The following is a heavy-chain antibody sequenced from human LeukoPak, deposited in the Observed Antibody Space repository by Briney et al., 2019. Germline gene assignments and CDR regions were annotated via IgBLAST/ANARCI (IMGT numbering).Heavy chain of an antibody. D-gene: IGHD4-17*01. CDR3: AKDLSLGTVTTGEDY. CDR2: ISGSGGST. J-gene: IGHJ4*02. V-gene: IGHV3-23*01. CDR1: GFTFSSYA. Sequence: GGSLRLSCAASGFTFSSYAMSWVRQAPGKGLEWVSAISGSGGSTYYADSVKGRFTISRDNSKNTLYLQMNSLRAEDTAVYYCAKDLSLGTVTTGEDYWGQGTLVTVSS.